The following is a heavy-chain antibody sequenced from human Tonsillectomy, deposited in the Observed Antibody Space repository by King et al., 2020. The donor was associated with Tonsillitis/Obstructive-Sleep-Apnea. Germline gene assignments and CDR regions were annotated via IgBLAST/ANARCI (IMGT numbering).Heavy chain of an antibody. Sequence: ITLKESGPTLVKPTQTLTLTCTFSGFSLSTSGMGVGWIRQPPGKALEWLALIYWDDDKRYSPSLKSRLTVTKDTSKNQVVLTMTNMDPVDTGTYYCAQNTPEVSPYFYYMGVWGKGTTAPVSS. CDR1: GFSLSTSGMG. CDR2: IYWDDDK. CDR3: AQNTPEVSPYFYYMGV. V-gene: IGHV2-5*02. D-gene: IGHD2-15*01. J-gene: IGHJ6*03.